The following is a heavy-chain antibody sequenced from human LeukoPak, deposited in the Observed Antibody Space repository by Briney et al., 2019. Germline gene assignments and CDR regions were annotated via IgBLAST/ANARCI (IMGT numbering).Heavy chain of an antibody. CDR3: ARESYGSGSYYNR. Sequence: PSETLSLTCTVSGGSISSSSYYWGWIRQPPGKGLEWIGSIYYSGSTYYNPSLKSRVTISVDTSKNQFSLKLSSVTAPDTAVYYCARESYGSGSYYNRWGQGTLVTVSS. CDR1: GGSISSSSYY. D-gene: IGHD3-10*01. V-gene: IGHV4-39*07. J-gene: IGHJ5*02. CDR2: IYYSGST.